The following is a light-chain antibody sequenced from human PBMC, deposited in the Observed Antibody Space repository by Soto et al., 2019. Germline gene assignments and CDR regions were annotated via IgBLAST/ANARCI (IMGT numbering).Light chain of an antibody. CDR1: SSNIGSNT. Sequence: QSVLTQPPSASGTPGQRVTISWSGSSSNIGSNTVNWYQQLPGTAPKLLIYSNNLRPSGVPDRFSGSKSGTSASLAISGLQSEDEADYYCAAWDDSLNGYVFGTGTKLTVL. V-gene: IGLV1-44*01. CDR3: AAWDDSLNGYV. CDR2: SNN. J-gene: IGLJ1*01.